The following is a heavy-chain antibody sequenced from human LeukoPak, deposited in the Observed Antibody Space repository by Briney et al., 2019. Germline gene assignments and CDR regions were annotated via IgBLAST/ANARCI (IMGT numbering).Heavy chain of an antibody. CDR3: ARQSSDYYYYYIDV. J-gene: IGHJ6*03. CDR2: IYYSGTT. CDR1: GGSISSSHYY. Sequence: KASETLSLTCTVSGGSISSSHYYWGWIRQPPGKGLEWIGGIYYSGTTYYNPSLASRVTISDDTSKNRFSLMLTSVTSADTAVYYCARQSSDYYYYYIDVWGEGTTVIVSS. V-gene: IGHV4-39*01.